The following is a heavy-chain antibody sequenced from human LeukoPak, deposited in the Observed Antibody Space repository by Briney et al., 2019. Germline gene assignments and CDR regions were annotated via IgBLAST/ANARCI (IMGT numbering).Heavy chain of an antibody. CDR2: IIPIFGTA. V-gene: IGHV1-69*13. Sequence: SVTVSCTASGGTFSSYAISWVRQAPGQGLEWMGGIIPIFGTANYAQKFQGRVTITADESTSTAYMELSSLRSEDTAVYYCARGDYYDSSGYYAVKRRYFDLWGRGTLVTVSS. CDR3: ARGDYYDSSGYYAVKRRYFDL. D-gene: IGHD3-22*01. CDR1: GGTFSSYA. J-gene: IGHJ2*01.